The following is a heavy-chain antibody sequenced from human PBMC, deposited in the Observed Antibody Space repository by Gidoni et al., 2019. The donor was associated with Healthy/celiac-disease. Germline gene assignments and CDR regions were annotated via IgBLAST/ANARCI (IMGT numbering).Heavy chain of an antibody. CDR2: IYPGDSDT. J-gene: IGHJ6*02. V-gene: IGHV5-51*01. CDR1: GYRFTSYW. CDR3: ARLGRYGSGKGYYYYGMDV. D-gene: IGHD3-10*01. Sequence: EVQLVQSGAEVKTPGEYLKISCNGSGYRFTSYWIGLRRQMPGKGLERMGIIYPGDSDTSYSPSFQGQVPISADKSISTAYLQWSSLKASDTAMYYCARLGRYGSGKGYYYYGMDVWGQGTTVTVSS.